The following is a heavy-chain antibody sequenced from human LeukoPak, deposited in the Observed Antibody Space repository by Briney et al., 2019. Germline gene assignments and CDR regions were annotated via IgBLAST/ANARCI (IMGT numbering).Heavy chain of an antibody. J-gene: IGHJ4*02. V-gene: IGHV1-24*01. D-gene: IGHD1-7*01. CDR3: ATENGNFYFYS. CDR1: GYTLTELS. Sequence: GASVNVSCKVSGYTLTELSMHWVRQAPGKGLEGMVGFDPEEDEIIYAQSLQGRDTMTEDASTDTAYMELSSLRYEDTAVYYCATENGNFYFYSWGQGTLVTVSS. CDR2: FDPEEDEI.